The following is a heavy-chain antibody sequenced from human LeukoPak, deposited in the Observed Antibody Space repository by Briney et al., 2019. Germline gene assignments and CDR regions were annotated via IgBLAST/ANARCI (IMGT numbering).Heavy chain of an antibody. CDR1: GYTFTSYY. D-gene: IGHD5-24*01. Sequence: ASVKVSCKASGYTFTSYYMHWVRQAPGQGLEWMGIINPSGGSTSYAQKFQGRVTMTRDTSTSTVYMELSSLRSEDTAVYYCARPANELRWRDAFDIWGQETMVTVSS. V-gene: IGHV1-46*01. CDR3: ARPANELRWRDAFDI. CDR2: INPSGGST. J-gene: IGHJ3*02.